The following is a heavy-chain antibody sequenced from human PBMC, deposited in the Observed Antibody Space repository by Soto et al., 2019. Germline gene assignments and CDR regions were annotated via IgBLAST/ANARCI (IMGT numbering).Heavy chain of an antibody. Sequence: QVQLVESGGGVVQPGRSLRLSCAASGFTFSSYGMHWVRQAPGKGLEWVAVIWYDGSNKYYEDSVKGRFTISRDNSKNTLYLQMNSPRAEDTAVYYCASRSPALDYWGQGTLVTVSS. CDR2: IWYDGSNK. CDR3: ASRSPALDY. V-gene: IGHV3-33*03. J-gene: IGHJ4*02. D-gene: IGHD2-2*01. CDR1: GFTFSSYG.